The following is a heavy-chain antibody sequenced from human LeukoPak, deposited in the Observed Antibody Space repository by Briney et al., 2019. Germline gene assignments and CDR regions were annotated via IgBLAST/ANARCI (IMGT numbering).Heavy chain of an antibody. Sequence: GGSLRLSCSASGFTFGDYAMSWFRQAPGKGLEWVGFIRSKAFGGTTEYAASVKGRFTISRDDSKSIVYLQMNSLKTEDTAVYYCTREGTQLWELLDYWGQGTLVTVSP. CDR3: TREGTQLWELLDY. CDR2: IRSKAFGGTT. CDR1: GFTFGDYA. J-gene: IGHJ4*02. D-gene: IGHD1-26*01. V-gene: IGHV3-49*03.